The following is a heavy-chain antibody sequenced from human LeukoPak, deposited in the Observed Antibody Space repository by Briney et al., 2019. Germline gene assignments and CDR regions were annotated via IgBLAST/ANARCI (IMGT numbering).Heavy chain of an antibody. CDR3: ARDNTSCGGDCSIEH. V-gene: IGHV1-46*01. CDR1: GYTFTSYY. CDR2: INPSGGST. Sequence: ASVKVSCKASGYTFTSYYMHWVRQAPGQGLEWMGIINPSGGSTSYAQKFQGRVTITRDTATNTVYLELSSLRSEDTAVYYCARDNTSCGGDCSIEHWGQGTLVTVS. J-gene: IGHJ1*01. D-gene: IGHD2-21*01.